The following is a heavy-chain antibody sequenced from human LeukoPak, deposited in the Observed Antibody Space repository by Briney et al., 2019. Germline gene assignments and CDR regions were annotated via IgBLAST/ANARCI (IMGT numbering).Heavy chain of an antibody. CDR2: IYPGDSDT. J-gene: IGHJ5*02. V-gene: IGHV5-51*01. CDR1: GYTFTTSW. Sequence: GGSLKISCKGSGYTFTTSWIAWVRQMPGKGLEWMGIIYPGDSDTRYSPSFQGQVTISADKSMSTAYLQWSSLKAPDTAMYYCARHEDIVVVPAAIGGNWFDPWGQGTLVTVSS. CDR3: ARHEDIVVVPAAIGGNWFDP. D-gene: IGHD2-2*02.